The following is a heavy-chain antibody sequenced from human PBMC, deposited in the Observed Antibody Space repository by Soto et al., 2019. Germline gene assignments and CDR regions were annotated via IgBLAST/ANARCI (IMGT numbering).Heavy chain of an antibody. Sequence: ASVKVSCKASGGTFSSYAISWVRQAPGQGLEWMGGIIPIFGTANYAQKFQGRVTITADESTSTAYMELSSLRSEDTAVYYCARTTYYYDSSGYSNGMDVWGQGTTVTVSS. CDR1: GGTFSSYA. J-gene: IGHJ6*02. CDR3: ARTTYYYDSSGYSNGMDV. V-gene: IGHV1-69*13. CDR2: IIPIFGTA. D-gene: IGHD3-22*01.